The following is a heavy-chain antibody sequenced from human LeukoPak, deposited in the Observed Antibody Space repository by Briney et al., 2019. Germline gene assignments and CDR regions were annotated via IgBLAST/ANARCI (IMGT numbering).Heavy chain of an antibody. CDR1: GFTFSRSN. CDR3: AKVSSSGRYDAFDI. D-gene: IGHD3-10*01. V-gene: IGHV3-48*04. Sequence: GGSLRLSCAASGFTFSRSNMNWVRQAPGKGLEWLSYISSGSSAIYYADSVKGRFTISRDNAKNSLYLQMSSLRAEDTAIYYCAKVSSSGRYDAFDIWGQGTMVTVSS. J-gene: IGHJ3*02. CDR2: ISSGSSAI.